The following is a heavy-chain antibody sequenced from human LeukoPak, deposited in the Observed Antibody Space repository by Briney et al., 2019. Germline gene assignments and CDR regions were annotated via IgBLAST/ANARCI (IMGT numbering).Heavy chain of an antibody. V-gene: IGHV1-46*01. D-gene: IGHD3-22*01. J-gene: IGHJ4*02. CDR1: GYTFTSYY. CDR3: ARAHDYYDSSGSISDY. CDR2: INPSGGST. Sequence: ASVKVSCTASGYTFTSYYMHWVRQAPGQGLEWMGIINPSGGSTSYAQKFQGRVTMTRDTSTSTVYMELSSLRSEDTAVYYCARAHDYYDSSGSISDYWGQGTLVTVSS.